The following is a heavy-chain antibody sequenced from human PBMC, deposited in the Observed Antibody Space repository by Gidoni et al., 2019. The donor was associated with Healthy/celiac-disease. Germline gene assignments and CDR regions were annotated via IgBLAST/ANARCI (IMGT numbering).Heavy chain of an antibody. V-gene: IGHV1-69*06. CDR1: GGTFSSYT. D-gene: IGHD5-12*01. CDR3: AALPLDGYNSVDY. Sequence: QVPLVQSGAEVKTPGSPVKVSGKASGGTFSSYTISWVRQAHGQGLEWMGGIIPIFGTANYAQKFQGRVTITADKSTSTAYMELSSLRSEDTAVYYCAALPLDGYNSVDYWGQGTLVTVSS. CDR2: IIPIFGTA. J-gene: IGHJ4*02.